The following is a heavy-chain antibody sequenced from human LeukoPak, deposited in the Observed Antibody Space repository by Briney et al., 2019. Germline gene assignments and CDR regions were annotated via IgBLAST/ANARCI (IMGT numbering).Heavy chain of an antibody. Sequence: SETLSLTCTVSGGSIRSSYYYWGWIRQPPGKGLEWIGSIYDSGSTYYNPSLKSRVTISVDTSRNQFSLKLSSVTAADTAVYYCARAQVDYNNGPGSQGYYSYGMDVWGQGTTVTVSS. CDR2: IYDSGST. J-gene: IGHJ6*02. D-gene: IGHD4-11*01. V-gene: IGHV4-39*07. CDR1: GGSIRSSYYY. CDR3: ARAQVDYNNGPGSQGYYSYGMDV.